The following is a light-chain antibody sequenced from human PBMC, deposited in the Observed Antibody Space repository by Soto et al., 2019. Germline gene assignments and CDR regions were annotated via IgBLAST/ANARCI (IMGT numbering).Light chain of an antibody. CDR1: QGISSY. J-gene: IGKJ1*01. CDR3: QQYYSYPRT. CDR2: AAS. Sequence: TGDRVTITCRASQGISSYLAWYQQKPGKAPKLLIYAASTLQSGVPSRFSGSGSGTDFTLTISCLQSEDFATYYCQQYYSYPRTFGQGTKVDIK. V-gene: IGKV1-8*01.